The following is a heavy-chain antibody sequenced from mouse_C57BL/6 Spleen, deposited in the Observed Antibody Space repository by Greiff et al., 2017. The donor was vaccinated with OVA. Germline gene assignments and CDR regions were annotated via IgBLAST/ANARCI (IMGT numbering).Heavy chain of an antibody. Sequence: QVQLQQSGAELVKPGASVKLSCKASGYTFTSYWMKWVNQRPGQGLEWIGEIDPSDSYTNYNQKFKGKATLTVDTSSSTAYMQLSILTSEDSAVYYCARGLTGTPYYAVDYWGQGTSVTVAS. D-gene: IGHD4-1*01. CDR2: IDPSDSYT. CDR3: ARGLTGTPYYAVDY. CDR1: GYTFTSYW. J-gene: IGHJ4*01. V-gene: IGHV1-50*01.